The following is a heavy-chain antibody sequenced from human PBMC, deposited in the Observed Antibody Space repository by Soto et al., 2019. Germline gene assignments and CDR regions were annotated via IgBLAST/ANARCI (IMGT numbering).Heavy chain of an antibody. CDR1: GYTFTSYG. CDR2: ISASNGNT. J-gene: IGHJ2*01. D-gene: IGHD6-19*01. Sequence: QVQLVQSGAEVKNSGASVKVSCKASGYTFTSYGFSWVRQAPGQGLEWMGWISASNGNTKYSQKFQDRVTITRDTSATTAYMELSSLRSEDTAVFYCARSGYSSGWYHWYFDLWGRGTLVTVSS. CDR3: ARSGYSSGWYHWYFDL. V-gene: IGHV1-18*01.